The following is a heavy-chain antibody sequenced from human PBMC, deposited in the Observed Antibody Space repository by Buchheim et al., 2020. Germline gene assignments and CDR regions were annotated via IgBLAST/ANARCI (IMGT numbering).Heavy chain of an antibody. Sequence: QVQLVESGGGVVQPGRSLRLSCAASGFTFSSYAMHWVRQAPGKGLEWVAVISYDGSNKYYADSVKGRFTISRDNSKNTLYLQMNSLRAEDTAVYYCARERWQQLVGRQSYFDYWGQGTL. CDR2: ISYDGSNK. J-gene: IGHJ4*02. D-gene: IGHD6-13*01. CDR1: GFTFSSYA. CDR3: ARERWQQLVGRQSYFDY. V-gene: IGHV3-30-3*01.